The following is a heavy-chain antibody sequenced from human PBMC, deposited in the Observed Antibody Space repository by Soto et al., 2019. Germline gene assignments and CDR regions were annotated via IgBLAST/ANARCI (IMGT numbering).Heavy chain of an antibody. CDR1: GGTFSSYA. V-gene: IGHV1-69*06. J-gene: IGHJ3*02. CDR2: IIPIFGTA. Sequence: QVQLVQSGAEVKKPGSSVKVSCKASGGTFSSYAISWVRQAPGQGLEWMGGIIPIFGTANYAQKFQGRVTITADKSTSTAYMELSSLRSEDTAVYYCARAVTIFGVVTPRYAFDICGQGTMVTVSS. D-gene: IGHD3-3*01. CDR3: ARAVTIFGVVTPRYAFDI.